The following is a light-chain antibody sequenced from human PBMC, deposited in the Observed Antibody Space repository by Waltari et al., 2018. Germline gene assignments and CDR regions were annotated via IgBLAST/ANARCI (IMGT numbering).Light chain of an antibody. CDR3: QHYLRLPVT. J-gene: IGKJ1*01. CDR1: QSVGRA. CDR2: GAS. Sequence: EIVLTQSPGTLSLSPGGRATLSCRASQSVGRALTWYQQKPGQAPRLLIYGASSRAPGIPDRFSGSGSGTDFSLTISRLEPDDFAVYFCQHYLRLPVTFGQGTTVEI. V-gene: IGKV3-20*01.